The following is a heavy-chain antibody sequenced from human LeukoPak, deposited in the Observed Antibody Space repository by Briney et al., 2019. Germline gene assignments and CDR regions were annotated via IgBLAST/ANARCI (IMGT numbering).Heavy chain of an antibody. CDR2: IKQDGSQI. J-gene: IGHJ4*02. D-gene: IGHD6-6*01. Sequence: PGGSLRLSCAASGFTFTNYWMTWVRQTPGKGLEWVANIKQDGSQILYVDSVKGRFTISRDSAKSTVYLKMNNVRGEDTGVYLCARIGYSSSSFDFWGQGTLVTVSS. CDR1: GFTFTNYW. CDR3: ARIGYSSSSFDF. V-gene: IGHV3-7*01.